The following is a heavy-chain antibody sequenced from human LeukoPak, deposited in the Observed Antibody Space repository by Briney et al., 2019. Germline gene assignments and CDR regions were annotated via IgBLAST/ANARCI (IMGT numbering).Heavy chain of an antibody. CDR3: ARYPLWFGELLAYYFDY. J-gene: IGHJ4*02. CDR1: GFTFSSYE. CDR2: ISSSGSTI. D-gene: IGHD3-10*01. Sequence: GGSLRLSCAASGFTFSSYEMNWVRQAPGKGLEGVSYISSSGSTIYYADSVKGRFTISRDNAKNSLYLQMNSLRAEDTAVYYCARYPLWFGELLAYYFDYWGQGTLVTVSS. V-gene: IGHV3-48*03.